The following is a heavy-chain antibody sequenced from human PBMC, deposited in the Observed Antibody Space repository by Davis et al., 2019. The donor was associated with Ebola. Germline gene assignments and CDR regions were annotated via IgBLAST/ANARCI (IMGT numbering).Heavy chain of an antibody. CDR1: GFTFSSYS. V-gene: IGHV3-30*18. J-gene: IGHJ4*02. CDR3: AKVGPYSTGWYYFDY. CDR2: ISYDGSNK. Sequence: GESLKISCAASGFTFSSYSMHWVRQAPGQGLEWVAVISYDGSNKYYADSVKGRFTISRDNSKNTMYLQMTSLRAEDTAVYYCAKVGPYSTGWYYFDYWGQGTLVTVSS. D-gene: IGHD6-19*01.